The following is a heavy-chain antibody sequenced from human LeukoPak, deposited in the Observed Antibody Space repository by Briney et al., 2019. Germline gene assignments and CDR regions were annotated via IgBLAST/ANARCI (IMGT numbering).Heavy chain of an antibody. Sequence: SETLSLSCTVSGGSISSYYWSWIRQPPGKGLEWIGYIYYSGSTNYNPSLKSRVTMSVDTSKNQFPLKLSSVTAADTAVYYCARDCSSTSCYTVMDVWGQGTTVTVSS. J-gene: IGHJ6*02. D-gene: IGHD2-2*02. V-gene: IGHV4-59*01. CDR3: ARDCSSTSCYTVMDV. CDR2: IYYSGST. CDR1: GGSISSYY.